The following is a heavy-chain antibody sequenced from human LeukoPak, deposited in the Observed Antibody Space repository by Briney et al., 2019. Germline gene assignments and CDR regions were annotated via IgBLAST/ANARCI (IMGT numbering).Heavy chain of an antibody. V-gene: IGHV3-9*01. Sequence: GGSLRLSCAASGFTFDDYAMHWVRQAPGKGLEWVSGISWNSGSIGYADSVKGRFTISRDNAENTLYLQMNSLRAEDTAVYYCARGTAGYHSSYFDYWGQGTLVTVSS. CDR1: GFTFDDYA. D-gene: IGHD3-16*02. CDR2: ISWNSGSI. J-gene: IGHJ4*02. CDR3: ARGTAGYHSSYFDY.